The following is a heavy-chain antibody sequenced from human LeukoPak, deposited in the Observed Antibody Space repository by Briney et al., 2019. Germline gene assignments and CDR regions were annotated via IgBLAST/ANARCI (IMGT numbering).Heavy chain of an antibody. CDR1: GYTFTGYY. V-gene: IGHV1-2*02. CDR3: ARVNAARFGDFDY. J-gene: IGHJ4*02. D-gene: IGHD3-10*01. CDR2: INPNSGGT. Sequence: ASVKVSCKASGYTFTGYYMHWVRQAPAQGLEWMGWINPNSGGTNYAQKFQGRVTMTRDTSISTAYMELSRLRSDDTAVYYCARVNAARFGDFDYWGQGTLVTVSS.